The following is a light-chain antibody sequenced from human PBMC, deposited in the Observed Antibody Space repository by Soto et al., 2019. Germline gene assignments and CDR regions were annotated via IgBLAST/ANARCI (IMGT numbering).Light chain of an antibody. Sequence: LMTQSPAILSVSPGERVTLSCRASQDVGINLAWYQQKPGHAPRLVVYGSSTRATAFPARFSGSGSGTEFTLTISSLQSEDLAVYYCHQYTYLPGTFGQGNKLEIK. J-gene: IGKJ2*01. CDR2: GSS. CDR3: HQYTYLPGT. CDR1: QDVGIN. V-gene: IGKV3-15*01.